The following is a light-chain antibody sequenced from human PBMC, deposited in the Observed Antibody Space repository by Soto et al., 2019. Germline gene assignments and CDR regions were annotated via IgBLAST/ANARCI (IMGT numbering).Light chain of an antibody. CDR3: SSFSPSTYG. CDR2: AVS. Sequence: QSVLTQPASVSGSPGQSVTISCTGTSCNVGAYYYVSWFQQPPDTAPRLVIYAVSSRPSAVSDRFSGAKSGSTASLTITGLQSEDAADYYCSSFSPSTYGFGSGPNGTVL. J-gene: IGLJ1*01. CDR1: SCNVGAYYY. V-gene: IGLV2-14*03.